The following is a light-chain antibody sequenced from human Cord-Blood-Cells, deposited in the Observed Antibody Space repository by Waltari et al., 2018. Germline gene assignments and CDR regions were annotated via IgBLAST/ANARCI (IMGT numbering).Light chain of an antibody. J-gene: IGKJ4*02. CDR2: WAS. CDR3: QQYYSTPLT. CDR1: QSVLYSSNNKNY. Sequence: DIVMTQSPDSLAVSLGERATINCKSSQSVLYSSNNKNYLAWHEQKPGQPPNLLIYWASTRESGVPAGFRGSGSGTEFALTISSLQAEDVAVYYCQQYYSTPLTFGGGTKVEIK. V-gene: IGKV4-1*01.